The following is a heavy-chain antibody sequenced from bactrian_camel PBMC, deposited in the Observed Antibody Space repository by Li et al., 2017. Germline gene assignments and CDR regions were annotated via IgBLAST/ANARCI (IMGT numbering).Heavy chain of an antibody. Sequence: VQLVESGGGTVQAGGSLTLSCAASGFKFSDHYINWVRQSPGKGLEWVSGISGGETTDYTDSVKGRFTISRDNAKNTVYLQLNSLKTEDMAMYYCAKPYAGSWHYGYWGQGTQVTVS. V-gene: IGHV3S10*01. D-gene: IGHD1*01. CDR3: AKPYAGSWHYGY. CDR1: GFKFSDHY. J-gene: IGHJ4*01. CDR2: ISGGETT.